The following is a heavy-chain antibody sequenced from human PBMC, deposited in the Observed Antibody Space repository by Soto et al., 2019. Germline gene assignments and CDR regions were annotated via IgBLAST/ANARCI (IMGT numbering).Heavy chain of an antibody. CDR3: AREGSYDFWSGYYRIPFPHYYYYGMDV. CDR2: ISYDGSNK. CDR1: GFTFSSYA. J-gene: IGHJ6*02. Sequence: GGSLRLSCAASGFTFSSYAMHWVRQAPGKGLEWVAVISYDGSNKYYADSVKGRFTISRDNSKNTRYLQMNSLRAEDTAVYYCAREGSYDFWSGYYRIPFPHYYYYGMDVWGQGTTVTVSS. V-gene: IGHV3-30-3*01. D-gene: IGHD3-3*01.